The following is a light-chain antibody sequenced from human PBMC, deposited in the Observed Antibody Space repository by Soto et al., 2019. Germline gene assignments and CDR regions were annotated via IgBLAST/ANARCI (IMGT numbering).Light chain of an antibody. J-gene: IGKJ1*01. CDR1: QSVSSSY. V-gene: IGKV3-20*01. CDR3: QQYSSYPWT. CDR2: GAS. Sequence: EIVLTQSPGTLSVSPGERATLSCRASQSVSSSYLAWYQQKPSHAPRLLIYGASSRATGIPDRFSGSGSGTDFTLTISSLEPEDFAVYYCQQYSSYPWTFGQGTKVEIK.